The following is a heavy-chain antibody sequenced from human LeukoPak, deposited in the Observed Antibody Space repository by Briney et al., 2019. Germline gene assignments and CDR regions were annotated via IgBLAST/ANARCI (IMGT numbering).Heavy chain of an antibody. Sequence: SEALSLTCAVYGGSFSGYYWSWIRQPPGKGLEWIGEINHSGSTNYNPSLKSRVTISVDTSKNQFPLKLSSVTAADTAVYYCARSRPGSYPNYYYYMDVWDKGTTVTVSS. D-gene: IGHD1-26*01. V-gene: IGHV4-34*01. CDR3: ARSRPGSYPNYYYYMDV. CDR1: GGSFSGYY. CDR2: INHSGST. J-gene: IGHJ6*03.